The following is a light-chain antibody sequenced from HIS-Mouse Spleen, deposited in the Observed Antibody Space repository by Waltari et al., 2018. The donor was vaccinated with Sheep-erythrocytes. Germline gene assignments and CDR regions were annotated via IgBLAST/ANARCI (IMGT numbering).Light chain of an antibody. J-gene: IGLJ3*02. CDR3: CSYAGSSTWV. Sequence: QSALTQPASVSGSPGQSLTISCTGTSSDVGRYYLFSWYQQHPGKAPKLMIYEGSKRPSGVSNRFSGSKSGNTASLTISGLQAEDEADYYCCSYAGSSTWVFGGGTKLTVL. CDR1: SSDVGRYYL. V-gene: IGLV2-23*01. CDR2: EGS.